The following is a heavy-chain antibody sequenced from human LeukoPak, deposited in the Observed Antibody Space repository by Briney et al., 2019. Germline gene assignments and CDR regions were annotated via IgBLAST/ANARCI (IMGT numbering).Heavy chain of an antibody. CDR2: ISSSGSTI. J-gene: IGHJ6*02. CDR1: GFTFSDYY. CDR3: AKGSDYYYYYGMDV. Sequence: GGSLRLSCAASGFTFSDYYMSWIRQAPGKGLEWVSYISSSGSTIYYADSVKGRFTISRDNAKNSLYLQMNSLRAEDTAVYYCAKGSDYYYYYGMDVWGQGTTVTVSS. V-gene: IGHV3-11*01.